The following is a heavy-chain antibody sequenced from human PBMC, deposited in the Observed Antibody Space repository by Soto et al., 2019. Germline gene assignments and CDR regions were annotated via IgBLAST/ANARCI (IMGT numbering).Heavy chain of an antibody. CDR3: ASCSRGFFCGTSRPELGNYYGKDV. D-gene: IGHD2-2*01. Sequence: GESLKISCKGSGYSFTSFWISWVRQMPGKGLEWMGRIDPSDSYTNYSPSFQGHVTISADKSIRTAYLQWSSQKASDTDMYYNASCSRGFFCGTSRPELGNYYGKDVWGQRTTVTVSS. CDR2: IDPSDSYT. J-gene: IGHJ6*02. CDR1: GYSFTSFW. V-gene: IGHV5-10-1*01.